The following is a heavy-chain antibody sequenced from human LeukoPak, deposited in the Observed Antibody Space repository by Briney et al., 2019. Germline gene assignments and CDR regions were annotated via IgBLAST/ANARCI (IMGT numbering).Heavy chain of an antibody. Sequence: ASVKVSCKAAGYTFTSYDISWVRQAPGQGLEWMGWISVYDGRTNYAQKLQGRVTMTTDTSTSTAYMELRSLRSDDTAVYYCARDPITATGRRYFDYWGQETLVTVSS. V-gene: IGHV1-18*01. D-gene: IGHD6-13*01. CDR1: GYTFTSYD. J-gene: IGHJ4*02. CDR2: ISVYDGRT. CDR3: ARDPITATGRRYFDY.